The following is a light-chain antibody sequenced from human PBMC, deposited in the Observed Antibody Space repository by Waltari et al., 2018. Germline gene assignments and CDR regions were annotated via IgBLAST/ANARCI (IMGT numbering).Light chain of an antibody. CDR3: CSSAGSSAV. V-gene: IGLV2-11*01. Sequence: QSSLTQPRPVSGSPGQSVTISCTGTSSDVGAYNYVSWYQQYPGTAPKLMIYDVTKRPSGVPDRFSGSKSGNTASLTISGLQAGDEADYHSCSSAGSSAVFGGGTKLTVL. CDR2: DVT. CDR1: SSDVGAYNY. J-gene: IGLJ3*02.